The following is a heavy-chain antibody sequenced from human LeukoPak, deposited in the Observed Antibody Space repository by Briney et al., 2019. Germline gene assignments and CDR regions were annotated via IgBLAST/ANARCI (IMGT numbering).Heavy chain of an antibody. CDR3: ARGVAGTDWFDP. J-gene: IGHJ5*02. D-gene: IGHD6-19*01. Sequence: SETLSLTCAVYGGSFSGYYWSWIRQPPGKGLEWIGEINHSGSTNYNPSLKSRVTISVDTSKNQFSLKLSSVTAADTAVYNCARGVAGTDWFDPWGQGTLVTVSS. CDR1: GGSFSGYY. CDR2: INHSGST. V-gene: IGHV4-34*01.